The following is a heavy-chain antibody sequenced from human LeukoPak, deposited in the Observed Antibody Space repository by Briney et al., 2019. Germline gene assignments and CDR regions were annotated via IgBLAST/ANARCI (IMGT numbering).Heavy chain of an antibody. CDR3: AKDSSWKWLVDCFDY. Sequence: GGSLRLSCAASGFTFSSYAMSWVRQAPGKGLEWVSAISGSGGSTYYADSVKGRFTISRDNSKNTLHLQMNSLRAEDTAVYYCAKDSSWKWLVDCFDYWGQGTLVTVPS. CDR2: ISGSGGST. J-gene: IGHJ4*02. D-gene: IGHD6-19*01. CDR1: GFTFSSYA. V-gene: IGHV3-23*01.